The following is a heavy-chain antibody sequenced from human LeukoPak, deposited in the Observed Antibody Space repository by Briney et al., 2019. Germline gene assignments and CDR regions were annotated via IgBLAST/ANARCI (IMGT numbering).Heavy chain of an antibody. CDR1: GGSISSYY. V-gene: IGHV4-59*01. CDR3: ARGVMEVAGFYYFDC. J-gene: IGHJ4*02. CDR2: IYYSGST. D-gene: IGHD3-16*01. Sequence: PSETLSLTCTVSGGSISSYYWSWIRQPPGKGLEWIGYIYYSGSTNYNPSLKSRVTISVDTSKNQFSLKLSSVTAADTAVYYCARGVMEVAGFYYFDCWGQGTLVTVSS.